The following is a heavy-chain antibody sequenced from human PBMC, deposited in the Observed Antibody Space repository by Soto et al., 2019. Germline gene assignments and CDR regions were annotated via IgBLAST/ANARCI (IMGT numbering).Heavy chain of an antibody. J-gene: IGHJ6*02. CDR1: GFPFRIYA. CDR3: AKVDDASGFLGHYAMDV. V-gene: IGHV3-23*01. Sequence: EVQLLESGGGLVQPGGSLRLSCAASGFPFRIYAMSWVRQARGKGLEWVAGISGRDESTKYSDSVRGRFTLSRDNSKNTLYLQMDTLRAEDTAVYYCAKVDDASGFLGHYAMDVWGQGTTVTVSS. CDR2: ISGRDEST. D-gene: IGHD6-19*01.